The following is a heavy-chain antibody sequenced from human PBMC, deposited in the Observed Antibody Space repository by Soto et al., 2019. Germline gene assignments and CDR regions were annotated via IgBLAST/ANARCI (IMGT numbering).Heavy chain of an antibody. J-gene: IGHJ4*02. CDR1: GGSISRTNW. CDR3: ASPALGSGYDY. V-gene: IGHV4-4*02. D-gene: IGHD5-12*01. Sequence: SETLSLTCAVSGGSISRTNWWSWVRQPPGKGLEWIGEIYHSGNTNYNPSLKSRVTISLDKSKNQFSLKLTSVTAADTAVYYCASPALGSGYDYWGQGTLVTVSS. CDR2: IYHSGNT.